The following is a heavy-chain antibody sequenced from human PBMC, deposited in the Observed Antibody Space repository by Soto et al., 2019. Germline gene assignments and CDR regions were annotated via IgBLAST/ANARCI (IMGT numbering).Heavy chain of an antibody. CDR1: GGSISSYY. CDR3: AREELYCSSTSCYGWFDP. D-gene: IGHD2-2*01. V-gene: IGHV4-59*01. CDR2: IYYSGST. J-gene: IGHJ5*02. Sequence: SETLSLTCTVSGGSISSYYWSWIRQPPGKGLEWIGYIYYSGSTNYNPSLKSRVTISVDTSKNQFSLKLSSVTAADTAVYYCAREELYCSSTSCYGWFDPWGQGTLVTVSS.